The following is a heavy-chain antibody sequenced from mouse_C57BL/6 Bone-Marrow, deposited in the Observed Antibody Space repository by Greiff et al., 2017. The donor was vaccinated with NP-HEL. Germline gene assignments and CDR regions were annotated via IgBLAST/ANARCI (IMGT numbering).Heavy chain of an antibody. CDR3: ARWRYYGSSYGWFAY. CDR2: IYPRDGST. CDR1: GYTFTDHT. Sequence: VQLQQSDAELVKPGASVKISCKVSGYTFTDHTIHWMKQRPEQGLEWIGYIYPRDGSTKYNEKFKGKATLTADKSSSTAYMQLNSLTSEDSAVYVCARWRYYGSSYGWFAYWGQGTLVTVSA. V-gene: IGHV1-78*01. J-gene: IGHJ3*01. D-gene: IGHD1-1*01.